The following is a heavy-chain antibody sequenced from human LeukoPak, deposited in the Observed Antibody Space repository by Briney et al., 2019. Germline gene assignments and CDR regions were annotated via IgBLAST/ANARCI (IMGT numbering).Heavy chain of an antibody. J-gene: IGHJ4*02. CDR3: AKDVYGDYGGPDY. CDR1: GFTFSSYA. V-gene: IGHV3-23*01. Sequence: PGGSLRLSCAASGFTFSSYAMSWDRQAPGKGLEWVSAISGSGGSTYYADSVKGRFTISRDNSKNTLYLQMNSLRAEDSAIYYCAKDVYGDYGGPDYWGQGTLVTVSS. D-gene: IGHD4-17*01. CDR2: ISGSGGST.